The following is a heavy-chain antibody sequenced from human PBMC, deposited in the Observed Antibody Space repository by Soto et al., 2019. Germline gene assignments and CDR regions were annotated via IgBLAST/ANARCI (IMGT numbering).Heavy chain of an antibody. CDR3: ARAGYGLGYYHFDY. J-gene: IGHJ4*02. CDR1: EFTFSNCW. V-gene: IGHV3-74*01. Sequence: EVQLVESGGGLVQPGGSLRLSCAASEFTFSNCWMHWVRQAPGKGLVWVSRINSDGTTTSYADSVKGRFTISRDNAKNTLYLQMNSLRAEDTAVYYCARAGYGLGYYHFDYWGQGALVTVSS. CDR2: INSDGTTT. D-gene: IGHD3-10*01.